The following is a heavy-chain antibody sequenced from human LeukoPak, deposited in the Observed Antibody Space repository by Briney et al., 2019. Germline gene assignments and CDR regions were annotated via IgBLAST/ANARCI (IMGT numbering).Heavy chain of an antibody. J-gene: IGHJ4*02. CDR3: ARTLLWSPFDY. CDR2: IYYSGST. CDR1: GGSISSYY. Sequence: SETLSLTCTVSGGSISSYYWSWIRQPPGKGLEWIGYIYYSGSTNYNPSLKSRVTISVDTSKNQFSLKLSSVTAADTAVYYCARTLLWSPFDYWGQGTLVTVSS. D-gene: IGHD3-10*01. V-gene: IGHV4-59*12.